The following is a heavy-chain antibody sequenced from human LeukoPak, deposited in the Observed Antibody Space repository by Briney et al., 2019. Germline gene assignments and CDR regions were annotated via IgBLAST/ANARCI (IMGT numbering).Heavy chain of an antibody. Sequence: SQTLSLTCAVSGGSISSGGYAWSWIRQPPGTGLEWIGYIYDSGSTHYNPSLKSRVTISVDRSENQFSLKLSSVTAADTAVYYCARYGGSGTYYFDYWGQGTLVTVSS. CDR2: IYDSGST. CDR3: ARYGGSGTYYFDY. V-gene: IGHV4-30-2*01. J-gene: IGHJ4*02. D-gene: IGHD3-10*01. CDR1: GGSISSGGYA.